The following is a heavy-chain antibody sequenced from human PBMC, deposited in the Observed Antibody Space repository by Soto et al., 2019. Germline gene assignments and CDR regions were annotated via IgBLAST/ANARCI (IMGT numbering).Heavy chain of an antibody. CDR3: ARNFPSGYSSSWYGSGYFDY. Sequence: LSLTCTVSGGSISSGGYYWSWIRQHPGKGLEWIGYIYYSGSTYYNPSLKSRVTISVDTSKNQFSLKLSSVTAADTAVYYCARNFPSGYSSSWYGSGYFDYWGQGTLVTVSS. CDR1: GGSISSGGYY. V-gene: IGHV4-31*03. J-gene: IGHJ4*02. CDR2: IYYSGST. D-gene: IGHD6-13*01.